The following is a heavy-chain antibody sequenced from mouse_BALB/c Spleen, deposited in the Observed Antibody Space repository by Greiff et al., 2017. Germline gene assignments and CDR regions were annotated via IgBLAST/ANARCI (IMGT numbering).Heavy chain of an antibody. CDR2: IYPGNVNT. D-gene: IGHD1-1*01. CDR3: ARSRVTTVEDWYFDV. J-gene: IGHJ1*01. Sequence: QVQLQQSGPELVKPGASVRISCKASGYTFTSYYIHWVKQRPGQGLEWIGWIYPGNVNTKYNEKFKGKATLTADKSSSTAYMQLSSLTSEDSAVYFCARSRVTTVEDWYFDVWGAGTTVTVSS. CDR1: GYTFTSYY. V-gene: IGHV1S56*01.